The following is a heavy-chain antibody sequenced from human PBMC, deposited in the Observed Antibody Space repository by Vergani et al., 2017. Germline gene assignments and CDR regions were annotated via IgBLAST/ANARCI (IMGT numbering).Heavy chain of an antibody. D-gene: IGHD2-21*01. CDR2: INTSGTSI. J-gene: IGHJ4*02. V-gene: IGHV3-48*03. CDR1: GFTFSNYE. CDR3: AKGGRWGLYVGDY. Sequence: EVQLLESGGGLVQPGGSLGLSCTASGFTFSNYEMNWVRQAPGKGLEWISYINTSGTSINYADSVKGRFTISRDNSKNTLYLQMNSLRAEDTAVYYGAKGGRWGLYVGDYWGQGTLVTVSS.